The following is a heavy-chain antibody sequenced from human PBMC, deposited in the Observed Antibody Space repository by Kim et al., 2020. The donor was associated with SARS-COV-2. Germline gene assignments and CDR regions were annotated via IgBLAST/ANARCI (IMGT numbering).Heavy chain of an antibody. D-gene: IGHD5-18*01. V-gene: IGHV4-39*01. CDR3: ARQSSYGFIWFDP. J-gene: IGHJ5*02. Sequence: YTPTLKTRDTISIDTYKGQFTLKLPSVPAADTAVYYCARQSSYGFIWFDPWGQGVVVTVSS.